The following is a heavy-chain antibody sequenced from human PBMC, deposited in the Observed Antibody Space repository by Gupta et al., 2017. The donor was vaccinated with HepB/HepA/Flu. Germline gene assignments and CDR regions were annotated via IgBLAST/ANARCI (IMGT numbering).Heavy chain of an antibody. D-gene: IGHD6-6*01. V-gene: IGHV3-33*01. CDR3: ARDGGEYSSSSEKGASDY. CDR1: GFTFRNSG. CDR2: IWNDGSNK. J-gene: IGHJ4*02. Sequence: QVQLVESGGGVVQPGWSLRLSCAASGFTFRNSGMHWVRQAPGKGLEWVAVIWNDGSNKYYAGSVKGRFSVSRDNSKNTLYLQMNSLRAEETAVYYCARDGGEYSSSSEKGASDYWGQGTLVTVSS.